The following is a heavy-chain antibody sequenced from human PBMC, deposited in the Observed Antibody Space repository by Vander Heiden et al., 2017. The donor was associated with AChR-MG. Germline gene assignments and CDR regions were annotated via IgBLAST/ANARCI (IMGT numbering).Heavy chain of an antibody. CDR2: INHSGST. CDR3: ARGYIAAADNYYYYGMDV. V-gene: IGHV4-34*01. J-gene: IGHJ6*02. CDR1: GGSFSRYH. Sequence: QVQLQQWGAGLLKPSATLPPTCAVSGGSFSRYHWSWIRQPPGKGLEWIGEINHSGSTNYNPSLKSRVTISVDTSKNQFSLKLSSVTAADTAVYYCARGYIAAADNYYYYGMDVWGQGTTVTVSS. D-gene: IGHD6-13*01.